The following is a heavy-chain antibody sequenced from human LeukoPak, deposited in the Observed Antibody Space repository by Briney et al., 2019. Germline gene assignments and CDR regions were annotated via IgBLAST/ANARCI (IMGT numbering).Heavy chain of an antibody. J-gene: IGHJ4*02. D-gene: IGHD3-16*01. V-gene: IGHV3-74*01. CDR3: AKRSELGGFYDN. CDR1: GFSFSTNW. Sequence: PGGSLRLSWAASGFSFSTNWMHWVRQVSGKGLVWVSRINGDGSSTNYADSVKGRFTISRDNAKNTLYLQMNNLRAEDTAVYFCAKRSELGGFYDNWGQGTLVTVSS. CDR2: INGDGSST.